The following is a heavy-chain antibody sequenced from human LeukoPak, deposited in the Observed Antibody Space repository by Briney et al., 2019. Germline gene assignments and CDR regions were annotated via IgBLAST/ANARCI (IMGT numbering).Heavy chain of an antibody. V-gene: IGHV4-4*07. CDR2: IYAGGTT. CDR3: ARDQLYYFDY. CDR1: GGSISSDY. D-gene: IGHD2-2*01. J-gene: IGHJ4*02. Sequence: SETLSLTCTASGGSISSDYWSWIRQPAGKGLEWIGRIYAGGTTNYNPSLKSRVTMSVDTSKNQFSLKLSSVTAADTAVYYCARDQLYYFDYWGQGTLFTVSS.